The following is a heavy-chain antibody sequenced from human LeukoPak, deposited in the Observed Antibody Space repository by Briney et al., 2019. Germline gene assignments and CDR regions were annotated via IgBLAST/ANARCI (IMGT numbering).Heavy chain of an antibody. J-gene: IGHJ5*02. CDR1: GGSISSGSYY. D-gene: IGHD3-22*01. V-gene: IGHV4-61*02. Sequence: SETLSLTCTVSGGSISSGSYYWSWIRQPAGKGLEWIGRIYTSGSTHYNHSLKSRVTISVDTSKNQFSLKLSSVTAADTAVYYCARSPMAYYYDSSGYPAVNWFDPWGQGTLVTVSS. CDR2: IYTSGST. CDR3: ARSPMAYYYDSSGYPAVNWFDP.